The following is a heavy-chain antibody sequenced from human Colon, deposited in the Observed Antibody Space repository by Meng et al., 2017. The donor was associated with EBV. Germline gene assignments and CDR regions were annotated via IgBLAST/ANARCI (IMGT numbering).Heavy chain of an antibody. CDR3: ARGKQDAWELLAY. V-gene: IGHV4-4*02. Sequence: VQLQDSGPGLVKPSGPLSLTCGVSGVSISSNIRWTWVRQPPGKGLEWIGDIDDSGSTNYNPSLNSRISISLDKSKNHFSLKVNSVTAADTAVYYCARGKQDAWELLAYWGQGALVTVSS. CDR2: IDDSGST. CDR1: GVSISSNIR. J-gene: IGHJ4*02. D-gene: IGHD1-26*01.